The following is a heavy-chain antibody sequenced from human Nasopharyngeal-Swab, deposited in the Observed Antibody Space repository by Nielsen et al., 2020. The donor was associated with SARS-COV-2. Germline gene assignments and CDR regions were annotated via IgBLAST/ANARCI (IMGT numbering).Heavy chain of an antibody. J-gene: IGHJ3*02. D-gene: IGHD2-15*01. CDR2: IYYSGST. CDR3: ARVLTRNLVVALVLDAFDI. CDR1: GGSISSGGYY. V-gene: IGHV4-31*03. Sequence: SETLSLTCTVSGGSISSGGYYWSWIRQHPGKDLEWIGYIYYSGSTYYNPSLKSRVTISVDTSKNQFSLKLSSVTAADTAVYYCARVLTRNLVVALVLDAFDIWGQGTMVTVSS.